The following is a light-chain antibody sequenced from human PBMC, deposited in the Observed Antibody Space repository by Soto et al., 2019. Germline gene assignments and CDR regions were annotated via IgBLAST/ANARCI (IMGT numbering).Light chain of an antibody. V-gene: IGKV3-11*01. J-gene: IGKJ2*01. Sequence: EIVLTQSPATLSLSPGERATLSCRASQSVSSYLAWYQQKPGQAPRLLIYDASNRATGIPARFSGSWSGTDFTITISSLEPEDFAVYYCQQRSNWPPGYTFGQGTKLEIK. CDR1: QSVSSY. CDR3: QQRSNWPPGYT. CDR2: DAS.